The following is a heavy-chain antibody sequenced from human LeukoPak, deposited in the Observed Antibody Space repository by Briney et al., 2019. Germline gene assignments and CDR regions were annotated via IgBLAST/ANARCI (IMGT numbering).Heavy chain of an antibody. J-gene: IGHJ4*02. D-gene: IGHD3-22*01. Sequence: GGSLRLSCAASGSTFSNYGMSWVRQAPGKGLEWVSAMSGSGGHMYYTDSVKGRFTISRDNSKNTLYLQMNSLRAEDTAVYYCAKVVDYYDSLDYFDYWGQGTLVTVSS. CDR3: AKVVDYYDSLDYFDY. V-gene: IGHV3-23*01. CDR2: MSGSGGHM. CDR1: GSTFSNYG.